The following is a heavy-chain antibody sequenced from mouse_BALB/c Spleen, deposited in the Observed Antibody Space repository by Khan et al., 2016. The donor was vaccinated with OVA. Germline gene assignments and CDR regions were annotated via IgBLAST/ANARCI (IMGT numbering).Heavy chain of an antibody. CDR1: GFTFSDYY. D-gene: IGHD1-1*02. CDR2: ISDGGSYP. J-gene: IGHJ3*01. CDR3: ARGFEGGPFTY. Sequence: EVELVESGGGLVKPGGSLKLSCAASGFTFSDYYMYWVRPTPEKRLEWVATISDGGSYPYYPDSVKGRFTISRDDVKNNLYLQMSSLKSEDTAMYYCARGFEGGPFTYWGQGTLVTVSA. V-gene: IGHV5-4*02.